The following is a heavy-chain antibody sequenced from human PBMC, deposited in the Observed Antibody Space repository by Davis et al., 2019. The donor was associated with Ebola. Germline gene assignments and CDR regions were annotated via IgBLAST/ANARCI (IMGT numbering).Heavy chain of an antibody. D-gene: IGHD5-24*01. J-gene: IGHJ4*02. V-gene: IGHV3-30*03. CDR3: ARVRWGY. CDR1: RVTSTTNW. CDR2: ISYDGSNK. Sequence: GESLKISCAASRVTSTTNWIHWVRQAPGKGLEWVAVISYDGSNKYYADSVKGRFTISRDNSKNTLYLQMNSLRAEDTAVYYCARVRWGYWGQGTLVTVSS.